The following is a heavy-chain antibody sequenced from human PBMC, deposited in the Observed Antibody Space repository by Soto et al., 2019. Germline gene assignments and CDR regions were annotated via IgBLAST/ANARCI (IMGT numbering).Heavy chain of an antibody. CDR2: ISGSGATT. CDR3: AKAVSSGWPYYFDH. D-gene: IGHD6-19*01. J-gene: IGHJ4*02. V-gene: IGHV3-23*01. Sequence: GGSLRLSCAATGFTFSNFAVNWVRQAPGTGLEWVSTISGSGATTYYADSVKGRFTISRNNSKNTLSLQMNSLIVDDTAVYYCAKAVSSGWPYYFDHWGQGILVTVSS. CDR1: GFTFSNFA.